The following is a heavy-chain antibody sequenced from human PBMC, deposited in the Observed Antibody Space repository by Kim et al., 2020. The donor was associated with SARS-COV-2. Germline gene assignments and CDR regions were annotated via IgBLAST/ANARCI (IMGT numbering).Heavy chain of an antibody. D-gene: IGHD3-9*01. CDR1: GFTFSSYS. J-gene: IGHJ6*02. CDR3: ARDPTTYYDILTGYDHYYYGMDV. Sequence: GGSLRLSCAASGFTFSSYSMNWVRQAPGKGLEWVSSISSSSSYIYYADSVKGRFTISRDNAKNSLYLQMNSLRAEDTAVYYCARDPTTYYDILTGYDHYYYGMDVWGQGTTVTVSS. CDR2: ISSSSSYI. V-gene: IGHV3-21*01.